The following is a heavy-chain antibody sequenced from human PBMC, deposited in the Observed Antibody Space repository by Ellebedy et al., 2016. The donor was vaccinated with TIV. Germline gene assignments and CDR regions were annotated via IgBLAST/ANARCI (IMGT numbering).Heavy chain of an antibody. J-gene: IGHJ4*02. D-gene: IGHD3-22*01. CDR2: IYYSGST. V-gene: IGHV4-39*07. Sequence: SETLSLTXTVPGGSISTSSSYWGWIRQPPGKGLEWIGSIYYSGSTYYNPSLKSRVSISVDMSKNQFSLKLFSVTAADTAVYYCAREWDDFSDSSGYHDYWGQGTLVTVSS. CDR1: GGSISTSSSY. CDR3: AREWDDFSDSSGYHDY.